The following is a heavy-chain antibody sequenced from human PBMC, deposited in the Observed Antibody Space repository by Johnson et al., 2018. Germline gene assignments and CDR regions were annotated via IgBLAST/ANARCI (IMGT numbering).Heavy chain of an antibody. Sequence: QVQLQESGPGLVKXSETLSITCTVSGGSISSYYWSWIRQPPGKGLAWIGYIYYSGSTNSNPSLKSRVTISVDTSKNPFSLKLTSVTAADTAGYYCANHIAAVGNFAGDAFDIWGQGTVVTVSS. D-gene: IGHD6-13*01. V-gene: IGHV4-59*01. CDR2: IYYSGST. CDR3: ANHIAAVGNFAGDAFDI. J-gene: IGHJ3*02. CDR1: GGSISSYY.